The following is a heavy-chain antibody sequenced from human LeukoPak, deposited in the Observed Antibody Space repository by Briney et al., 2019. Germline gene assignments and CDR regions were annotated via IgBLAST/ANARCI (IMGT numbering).Heavy chain of an antibody. Sequence: GGSLRLSCAASGFTVSNNYMNWVRQAPGKGLEWVSVIYSGGSTFYADSVEGRFTISRDNSNNTLYLQMNSLGAEDAAMYYCAREYYDNSGGEDAFDIWGPGTMVTVSS. J-gene: IGHJ3*02. V-gene: IGHV3-53*01. CDR2: IYSGGST. CDR1: GFTVSNNY. D-gene: IGHD3-22*01. CDR3: AREYYDNSGGEDAFDI.